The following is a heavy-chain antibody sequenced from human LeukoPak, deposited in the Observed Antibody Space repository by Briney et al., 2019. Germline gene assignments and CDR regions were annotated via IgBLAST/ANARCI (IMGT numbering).Heavy chain of an antibody. D-gene: IGHD1-26*01. CDR2: ISGSGGST. CDR3: ARHSGSYLRAFDY. V-gene: IGHV3-23*01. J-gene: IGHJ4*02. CDR1: GFTFSSYA. Sequence: GGSLRLSCAASGFTFSSYAMSWVRQAPGKGLGWVSAISGSGGSTYYADSVKGRFTISRDNSKNTLYLQMNSLRVEDTAVYYCARHSGSYLRAFDYWGQGTLVTVSS.